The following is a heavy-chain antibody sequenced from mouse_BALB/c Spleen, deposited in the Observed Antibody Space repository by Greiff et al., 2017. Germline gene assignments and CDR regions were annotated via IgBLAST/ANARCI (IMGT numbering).Heavy chain of an antibody. CDR1: GFNIKDTY. D-gene: IGHD1-1*01. V-gene: IGHV14-3*02. Sequence: VQLQQSGAELVKPGASVKLSCTASGFNIKDTYMHWVKQRPEQGLEWIGRIDPANGNTKYDPKFQGKATITADTSSNTAYLQLSSLTSEDTAVYYCARSPLYGSSYEDYFDYWGQGTTLTVSS. J-gene: IGHJ2*01. CDR3: ARSPLYGSSYEDYFDY. CDR2: IDPANGNT.